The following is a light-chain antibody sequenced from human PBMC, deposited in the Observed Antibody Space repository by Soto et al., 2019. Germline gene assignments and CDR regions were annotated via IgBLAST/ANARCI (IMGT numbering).Light chain of an antibody. CDR1: QGISSY. J-gene: IGKJ3*01. CDR2: GAS. V-gene: IGKV1-39*01. CDR3: QQSYSSPRFT. Sequence: DIQMTQSPSSLSASVGDRVTITCRASQGISSYLAWYQQKPGKAPKLLIYGASTLQSGVPSRFSGSGSGTDFTLTITSLQPEDFATYYCQQSYSSPRFTFGPGTKVDIK.